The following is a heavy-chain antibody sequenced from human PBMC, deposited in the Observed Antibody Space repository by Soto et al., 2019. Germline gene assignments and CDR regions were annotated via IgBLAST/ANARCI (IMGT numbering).Heavy chain of an antibody. CDR2: IYYSGST. CDR3: ARQVQVVVEEDYYFNY. V-gene: IGHV4-59*08. J-gene: IGHJ4*02. Sequence: SETLSLTCTVSGGSISSYYWSWIRQPPGKGLEWIGYIYYSGSTNYNPSLKSRVTISVDTSKNQFSLKLSSVTAADTAVYYCARQVQVVVEEDYYFNYWGQGTLVTVS. D-gene: IGHD2-15*01. CDR1: GGSISSYY.